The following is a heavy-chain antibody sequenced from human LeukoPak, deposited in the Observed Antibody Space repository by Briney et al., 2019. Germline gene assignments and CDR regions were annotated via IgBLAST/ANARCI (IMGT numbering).Heavy chain of an antibody. J-gene: IGHJ5*02. V-gene: IGHV3-7*05. D-gene: IGHD2-15*01. CDR3: ARDQSRICSGGSCYSGWFDP. CDR1: GFTFSSYW. Sequence: PGGSLRLSCAASGFTFSSYWMSLVRQAPGKGLEWVANIKQDGSEKYYVDSVKGRFTISRDNAKNSLYLQMNSLRAEDTAVYYCARDQSRICSGGSCYSGWFDPWGQGTLVTVSS. CDR2: IKQDGSEK.